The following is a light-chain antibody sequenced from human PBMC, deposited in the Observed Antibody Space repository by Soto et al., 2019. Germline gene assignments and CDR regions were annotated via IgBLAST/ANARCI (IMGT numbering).Light chain of an antibody. CDR1: QSVSSSY. V-gene: IGKV3-20*01. Sequence: EIALTQSPGTLSLSPGERATLSCRASQSVSSSYLAWYQQKPGQAPRLLIYGASRRATGIPDRFSGSGSGKHFSLTSSRLESEDFAVYYCQQYGSSSWTLGQGTKGEIK. J-gene: IGKJ1*01. CDR3: QQYGSSSWT. CDR2: GAS.